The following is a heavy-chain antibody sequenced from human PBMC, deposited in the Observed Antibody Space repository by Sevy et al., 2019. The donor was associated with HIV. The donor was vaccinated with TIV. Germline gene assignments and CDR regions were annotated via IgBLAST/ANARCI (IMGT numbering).Heavy chain of an antibody. V-gene: IGHV3-33*01. J-gene: IGHJ3*02. CDR3: VRERGPFDGFDI. Sequence: GGSLRLSCGASGFIFNNYGMHWVRQAPGKGLEWVAFIWADGDHKYYVDSVKGRFIFSRDNSRNTLSLQMNSLRVEDTAVYDCVRERGPFDGFDIWGQGTMVTVSS. CDR1: GFIFNNYG. D-gene: IGHD3-10*01. CDR2: IWADGDHK.